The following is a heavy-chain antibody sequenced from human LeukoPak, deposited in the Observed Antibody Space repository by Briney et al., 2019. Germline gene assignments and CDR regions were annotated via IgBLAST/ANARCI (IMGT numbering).Heavy chain of an antibody. V-gene: IGHV4-30-4*08. CDR2: MYSSGST. Sequence: SETLSLTCTVSGGSISSGDNYWSSIRQPPGKGLEWIGFMYSSGSTYYNPSLKSRVTISVDTSKSQFSLKLSSVTAADTAVYYWARHYGAKGLVYWGQGTLVTVSS. CDR1: GGSISSGDNY. CDR3: ARHYGAKGLVY. J-gene: IGHJ4*02. D-gene: IGHD4-23*01.